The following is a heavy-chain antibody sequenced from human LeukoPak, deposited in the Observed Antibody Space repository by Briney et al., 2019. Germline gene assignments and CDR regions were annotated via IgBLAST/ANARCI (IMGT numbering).Heavy chain of an antibody. J-gene: IGHJ6*02. CDR1: GGSISSSAYN. D-gene: IGHD2-21*02. CDR3: ARGNCGGDCYSDNYYYGMDV. Sequence: SETLSLTCTVSGGSISSSAYNWGWIRQPPGKGLEWIGSIYYSGSTYYNPSLKSRVTISVDTSKNHFSLKLSSLTAADTAVYYCARGNCGGDCYSDNYYYGMDVWGQGTTVTVSS. V-gene: IGHV4-39*02. CDR2: IYYSGST.